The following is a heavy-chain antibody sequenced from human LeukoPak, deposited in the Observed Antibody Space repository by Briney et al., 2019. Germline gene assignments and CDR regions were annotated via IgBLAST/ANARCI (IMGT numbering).Heavy chain of an antibody. J-gene: IGHJ4*02. CDR3: ARRLGATQPYFDF. CDR1: GYRVNSYL. V-gene: IGHV5-51*01. Sequence: GESLKISCKASGYRVNSYLIGWGRQMPGKSLECMGIIHPGDSETRYSPSFQGQVTISADKSISTAYLQWSGLKASDTAMYYCARRLGATQPYFDFWGQGALVTVSS. D-gene: IGHD1-26*01. CDR2: IHPGDSET.